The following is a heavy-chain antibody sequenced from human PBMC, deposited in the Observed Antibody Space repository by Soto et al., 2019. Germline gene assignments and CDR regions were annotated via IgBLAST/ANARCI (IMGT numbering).Heavy chain of an antibody. CDR3: ARTPRGYSGYGTIDY. CDR2: IYYSGST. D-gene: IGHD5-12*01. J-gene: IGHJ4*02. CDR1: GGSISSSSYY. V-gene: IGHV4-39*01. Sequence: SETLSLTCTVSGGSISSSSYYWGWIRQPPGKGLEWIGSIYYSGSTYYNPSLKSRVTISVDTSKNQFSLKLSSVTAADTAVYYCARTPRGYSGYGTIDYWGQGTLVTVSS.